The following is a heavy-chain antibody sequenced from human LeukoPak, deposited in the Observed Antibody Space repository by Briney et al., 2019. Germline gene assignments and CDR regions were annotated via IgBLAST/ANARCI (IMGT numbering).Heavy chain of an antibody. J-gene: IGHJ4*02. V-gene: IGHV3-23*01. CDR3: AKDKRDVGSSGRLDQ. CDR2: ISSTGIAA. D-gene: IGHD2-21*01. CDR1: GFTFNNYA. Sequence: PGGSLRLSCATSGFTFNNYAMSWVRQAPGKGLEWVSAISSTGIAAYYADSVKGRFTISRDNSKNTLYLQMNSLRAEDTAVYYCAKDKRDVGSSGRLDQWGQGTLVTVPS.